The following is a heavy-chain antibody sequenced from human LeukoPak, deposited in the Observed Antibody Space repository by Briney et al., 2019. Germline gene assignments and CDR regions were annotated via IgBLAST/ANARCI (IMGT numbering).Heavy chain of an antibody. CDR3: ARAQTYGDSRLLLDY. J-gene: IGHJ4*02. D-gene: IGHD4-17*01. CDR2: ISSSGSTI. Sequence: GGSLRLSCAASGFTFSDYYMSWIRQAPGKGLEWVSYISSSGSTIYYADSVKGRFTISRDNAKNSQYLQMNSLRVEDTALYYCARAQTYGDSRLLLDYWGQGTLVTVSS. V-gene: IGHV3-11*01. CDR1: GFTFSDYY.